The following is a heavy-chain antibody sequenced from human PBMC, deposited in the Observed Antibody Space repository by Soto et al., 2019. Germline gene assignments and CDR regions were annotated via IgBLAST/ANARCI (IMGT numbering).Heavy chain of an antibody. V-gene: IGHV3-30*18. Sequence: GESLTISCAGSGFTFRNFGIHWVRQAPGKGLEWVAYISYHGGIKYYADSVKGPFTISRDNSQNTVYLQMNSLRPEDSAVYYCAKNLASDFRNSLWSTDVSGQGTTGTVSS. CDR1: GFTFRNFG. CDR3: AKNLASDFRNSLWSTDV. J-gene: IGHJ6*02. CDR2: ISYHGGIK. D-gene: IGHD3-10*01.